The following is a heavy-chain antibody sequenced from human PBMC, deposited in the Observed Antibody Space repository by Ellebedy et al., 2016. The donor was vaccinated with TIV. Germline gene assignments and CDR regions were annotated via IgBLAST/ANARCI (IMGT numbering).Heavy chain of an antibody. J-gene: IGHJ3*02. CDR3: AREAVAEGGEGGYDAFDI. D-gene: IGHD3-10*01. Sequence: PGGSLRLSCAASGFTFSSYAMHWVRQAPGKGLEWVAVISYDGSNKYYADSVKGRFTISRDNSKNTLYLQMNSLRAEDTAVYYCAREAVAEGGEGGYDAFDIWGQGTMVTVSS. V-gene: IGHV3-30-3*01. CDR2: ISYDGSNK. CDR1: GFTFSSYA.